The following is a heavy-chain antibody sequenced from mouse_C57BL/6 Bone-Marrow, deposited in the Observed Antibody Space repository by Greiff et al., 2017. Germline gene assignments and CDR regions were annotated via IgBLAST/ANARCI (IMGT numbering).Heavy chain of an antibody. CDR3: ARWSYGSSYLFDY. V-gene: IGHV1-62-3*01. CDR1: GYTFTSYW. D-gene: IGHD1-1*01. J-gene: IGHJ2*01. CDR2: IDPNSGGT. Sequence: QVQLQQPGAELVKPGASVKLSCKASGYTFTSYWMHWVKQRPGRGLEWIGRIDPNSGGTKYNEKFKGKSTLTVDKSSSTAYMQLSSLTSEDSAVYYCARWSYGSSYLFDYWGQGTTLTVSS.